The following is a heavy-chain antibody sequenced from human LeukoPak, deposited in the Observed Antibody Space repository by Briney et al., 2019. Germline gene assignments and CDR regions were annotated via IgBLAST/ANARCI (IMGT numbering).Heavy chain of an antibody. CDR1: GYTFTGYY. CDR2: INPNSGGT. J-gene: IGHJ4*02. D-gene: IGHD6-6*01. CDR3: ARSRIATRLLDY. V-gene: IGHV1-2*02. Sequence: GASVKVSCKASGYTFTGYYMHWVRQAPGQGLEWMGWINPNSGGTNYAQKFQGRVTMTRDTSISTAYMELSRLTSDDTAVYYCARSRIATRLLDYWGQGTLVTVSS.